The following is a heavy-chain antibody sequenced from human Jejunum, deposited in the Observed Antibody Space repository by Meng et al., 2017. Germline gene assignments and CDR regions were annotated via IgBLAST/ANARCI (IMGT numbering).Heavy chain of an antibody. CDR2: IHHGGDT. D-gene: IGHD2-15*01. V-gene: IGHV4-4*02. CDR3: ARNGAYSADH. CDR1: GASISSGYW. J-gene: IGHJ4*02. Sequence: VQLEEWGPGLVEPSGTLSLTCAVSGASISSGYWWSWVRQPPGKGLEWIGEIHHGGDTNYNPSLKSRVTISVDKSNNQYSLRLTSVTAADTAMYYCARNGAYSADHWGQGTLVTVSS.